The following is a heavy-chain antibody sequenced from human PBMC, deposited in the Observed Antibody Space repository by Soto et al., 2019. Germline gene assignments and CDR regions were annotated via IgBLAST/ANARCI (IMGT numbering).Heavy chain of an antibody. Sequence: ASVKVSCKASGYTFTSYGISWVRQAPGQGLEWMGWISAYNGNTNYAQKLQGRVTMTTDTSTSTAYMELRSLRSDDTAVYYCARAHVLRFLEWLPKGNYYYYYMDVWGKGTTVTVSS. CDR2: ISAYNGNT. CDR1: GYTFTSYG. J-gene: IGHJ6*03. CDR3: ARAHVLRFLEWLPKGNYYYYYMDV. V-gene: IGHV1-18*01. D-gene: IGHD3-3*01.